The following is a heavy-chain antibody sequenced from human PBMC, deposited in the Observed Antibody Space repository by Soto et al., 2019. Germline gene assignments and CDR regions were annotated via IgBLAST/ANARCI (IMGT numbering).Heavy chain of an antibody. D-gene: IGHD1-26*01. V-gene: IGHV3-9*01. Sequence: LRLSCAASGFTFDDYAMHWVRQAPGKGLEWVSGISWNSGSIGYADSVKGRFTISRDNAKNSLYLQMNSLRAEDTALYYCAKAIVGATTGYYYYYGMDVWGQGTTVTVSS. J-gene: IGHJ6*02. CDR2: ISWNSGSI. CDR1: GFTFDDYA. CDR3: AKAIVGATTGYYYYYGMDV.